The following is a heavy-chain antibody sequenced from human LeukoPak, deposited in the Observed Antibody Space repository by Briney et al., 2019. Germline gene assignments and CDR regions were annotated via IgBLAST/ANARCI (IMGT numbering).Heavy chain of an antibody. Sequence: GGSLRLSCAASGFTFGSYWMTWVRQAPGKGLEWVSYISSSGSTIYYADSVKGRFTISRDNAKNSLYLQMNSLRAEDTAVYYCARGGLGITMVRGVIIPANYYYYMDVWGKGTTVTISS. D-gene: IGHD3-10*01. CDR2: ISSSGSTI. V-gene: IGHV3-48*04. J-gene: IGHJ6*03. CDR1: GFTFGSYW. CDR3: ARGGLGITMVRGVIIPANYYYYMDV.